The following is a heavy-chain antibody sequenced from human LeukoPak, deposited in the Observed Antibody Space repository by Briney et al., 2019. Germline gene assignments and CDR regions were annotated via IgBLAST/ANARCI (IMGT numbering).Heavy chain of an antibody. D-gene: IGHD2-15*01. CDR2: INPNSGGT. CDR1: GYTFTGYY. CDR3: ARVEVVAATGGWFDP. Sequence: GASVKVSCKASGYTFTGYYMHWVRQAPGQGLEWMGWINPNSGGTNYAQKFQGRVTMTRDTSISTAYMELSRLRSDDTAVYYCARVEVVAATGGWFDPWGQGTLVTVSS. J-gene: IGHJ5*02. V-gene: IGHV1-2*02.